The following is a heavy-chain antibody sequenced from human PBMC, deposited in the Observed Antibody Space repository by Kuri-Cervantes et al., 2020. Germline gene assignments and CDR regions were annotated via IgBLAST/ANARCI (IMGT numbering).Heavy chain of an antibody. V-gene: IGHV4-34*01. CDR3: ARGLTDINQRSYYDS. J-gene: IGHJ4*02. CDR2: INHSGST. CDR1: GFTFSNYC. Sequence: ESLKISCAASGFTFSNYCMSWVRQPPGKGLEWIGEINHSGSTNYNPSLKSRVIISVDTSKNQFSLRVSSVTAADTAVYYCARGLTDINQRSYYDSWAQGTLVTVSS.